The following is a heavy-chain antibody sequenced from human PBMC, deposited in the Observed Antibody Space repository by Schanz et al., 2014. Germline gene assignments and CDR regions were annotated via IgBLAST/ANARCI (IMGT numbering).Heavy chain of an antibody. CDR3: ARDGAGRAPDAFDI. V-gene: IGHV3-30*03. J-gene: IGHJ3*02. D-gene: IGHD1-26*01. CDR2: ISYDGSNI. Sequence: QVQLVESGGGVVQPGRSLRLSCAASGFTFSSFGMHWVRQAPGKGLEWVALISYDGSNIYYADSVKGRFTISRDNSKNSLYLQMNSLRAEDTAVYYCARDGAGRAPDAFDIWGQGTMVTVSS. CDR1: GFTFSSFG.